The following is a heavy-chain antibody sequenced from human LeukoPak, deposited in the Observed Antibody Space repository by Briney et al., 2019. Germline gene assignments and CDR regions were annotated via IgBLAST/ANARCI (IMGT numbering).Heavy chain of an antibody. Sequence: GASVKVSCKPSGYTFTVNYLHWVRQAPGQGLEWVGWMNPNSGVTVYAQNSQGRVTMTRDTSISTAYMELSSLTSDDTAVYYCTRGAGTSWFDYWGQGGLVTVSS. J-gene: IGHJ4*02. CDR3: TRGAGTSWFDY. D-gene: IGHD2-2*01. CDR1: GYTFTVNY. V-gene: IGHV1-2*02. CDR2: MNPNSGVT.